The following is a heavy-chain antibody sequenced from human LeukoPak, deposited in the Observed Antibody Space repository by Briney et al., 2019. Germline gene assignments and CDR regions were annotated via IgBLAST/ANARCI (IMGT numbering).Heavy chain of an antibody. CDR2: INHSGST. Sequence: PSETLSLTCAVYGGSFSGYYWSWIRQPPGKGLEWIGEINHSGSTNYNPSLKSRVTISVDTSKNQFSLKLSSVTAADTAVYYCAGPKGTRFRRAYGMDVWGQGTTVTVSS. CDR3: AGPKGTRFRRAYGMDV. CDR1: GGSFSGYY. J-gene: IGHJ6*02. V-gene: IGHV4-34*01. D-gene: IGHD3-10*01.